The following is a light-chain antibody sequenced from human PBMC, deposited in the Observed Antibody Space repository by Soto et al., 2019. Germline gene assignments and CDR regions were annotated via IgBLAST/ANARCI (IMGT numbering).Light chain of an antibody. V-gene: IGKV3-20*01. CDR1: QCVSSSY. CDR3: QQYNSYPYT. J-gene: IGKJ2*01. CDR2: GAS. Sequence: ENVLTQSPGTRSLSPGERATLSCRASQCVSSSYLAWYEQKPGQAHRLLIYGASSSATGIPDRFSRSGSGTEFTLTISSLQPDEFATYYCQQYNSYPYTFGQGTKLEIK.